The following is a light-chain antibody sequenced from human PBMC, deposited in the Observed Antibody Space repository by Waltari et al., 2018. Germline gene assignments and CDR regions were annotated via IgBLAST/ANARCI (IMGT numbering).Light chain of an antibody. V-gene: IGLV2-11*01. CDR2: EVT. CDR1: SSDVGGYNY. Sequence: QSALTQPRSVSGSPGQSVTISCTGTSSDVGGYNYVSWYQQHPGKAPKLIIYEVTKRPSGVPDRFSGSKSGNPASLTISGLQAEDEADYYCCSYGGSYSFVVFGGGTKLTVL. CDR3: CSYGGSYSFVV. J-gene: IGLJ2*01.